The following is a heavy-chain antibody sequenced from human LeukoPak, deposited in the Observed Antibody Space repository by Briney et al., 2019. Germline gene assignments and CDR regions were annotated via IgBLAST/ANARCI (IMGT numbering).Heavy chain of an antibody. V-gene: IGHV3-21*01. Sequence: PGGSLRLSCAASGFTFRSYSMNWVRQAPGKGLEWVSSISTSSNYIFYADSVKGRFTISRDNAKNSLYLQMNSLRAEDTAVYYCARDSGGWSNWFDPWGQGTLVTVSS. CDR1: GFTFRSYS. D-gene: IGHD6-19*01. J-gene: IGHJ5*02. CDR2: ISTSSNYI. CDR3: ARDSGGWSNWFDP.